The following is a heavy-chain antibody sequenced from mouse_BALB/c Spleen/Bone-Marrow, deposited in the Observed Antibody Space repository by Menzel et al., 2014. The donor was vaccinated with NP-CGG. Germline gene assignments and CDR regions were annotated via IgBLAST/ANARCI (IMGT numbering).Heavy chain of an antibody. CDR2: KWAGGTT. Sequence: VQLVESGPGLVAPSQSLSITCTVSGFSLTSYGVHWVRQPPGKGLEWLGVKWAGGTTSYNSALMSRLSISRDNSKSXVFLKMNSLQTDDTAIYYCARTGTKDYFDYWGQGTTLTVSS. CDR3: ARTGTKDYFDY. CDR1: GFSLTSYG. D-gene: IGHD4-1*01. J-gene: IGHJ2*01. V-gene: IGHV2-9*02.